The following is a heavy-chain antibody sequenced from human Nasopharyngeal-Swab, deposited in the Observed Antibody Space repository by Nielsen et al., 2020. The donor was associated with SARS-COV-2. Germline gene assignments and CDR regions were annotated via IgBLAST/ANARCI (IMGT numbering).Heavy chain of an antibody. CDR1: GFTFSSYA. CDR3: AKVSREWELLRWYFDY. D-gene: IGHD1-26*01. CDR2: ISGSGGST. V-gene: IGHV3-23*01. J-gene: IGHJ4*02. Sequence: GESLKISCAASGFTFSSYAMSWVRQAPGKGLEWVSAISGSGGSTYYADSVKGRFTISRDNSKNTLYLQMNSLRAEDTAVYYCAKVSREWELLRWYFDYWGQGTLVTVSS.